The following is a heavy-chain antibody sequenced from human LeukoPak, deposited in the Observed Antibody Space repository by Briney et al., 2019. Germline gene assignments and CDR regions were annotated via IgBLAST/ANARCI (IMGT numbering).Heavy chain of an antibody. J-gene: IGHJ4*02. CDR1: GYTFTSYY. CDR3: ARDPATMIYFDY. CDR2: INPSGGST. Sequence: ASVKVSCKASGYTFTSYYMHWVRQAPGQGLEWMGIINPSGGSTSYAQKFQGRVTMTRDMSTSTVYMELSSLRSEDTAVYYCARDPATMIYFDYRGQGTLVTVSS. D-gene: IGHD3-22*01. V-gene: IGHV1-46*01.